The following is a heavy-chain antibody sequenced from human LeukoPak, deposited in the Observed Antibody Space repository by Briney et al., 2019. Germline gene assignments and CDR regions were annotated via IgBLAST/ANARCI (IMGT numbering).Heavy chain of an antibody. D-gene: IGHD3-10*01. CDR3: ARDLVLWFGDPSYAHYYGMDV. J-gene: IGHJ6*02. V-gene: IGHV3-30-3*01. Sequence: GGSLRLSCAASGFTFSSYAMHWVRQAPGKGLEWVAVISYDGSNKDYADSVKGRYTISRDNSKNTLFLQMNSLRAEDTAVYYCARDLVLWFGDPSYAHYYGMDVWGQGTTVTVSS. CDR2: ISYDGSNK. CDR1: GFTFSSYA.